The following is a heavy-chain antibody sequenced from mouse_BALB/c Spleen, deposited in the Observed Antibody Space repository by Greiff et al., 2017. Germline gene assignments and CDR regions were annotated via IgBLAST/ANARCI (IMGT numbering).Heavy chain of an antibody. CDR2: IWAGGST. CDR3: ARDQIYDGYYYYAMDY. D-gene: IGHD2-3*01. CDR1: GFSLTSYG. V-gene: IGHV2-9*02. Sequence: QVQLQQSGPGLVAPSQSLSITCTVSGFSLTSYGVHWVRQPPGKGLEWLGVIWAGGSTNYNSALMSRLSISKDNSKSQVFLKMNSLQTDDTAMYYCARDQIYDGYYYYAMDYWGQGTSVTVSS. J-gene: IGHJ4*01.